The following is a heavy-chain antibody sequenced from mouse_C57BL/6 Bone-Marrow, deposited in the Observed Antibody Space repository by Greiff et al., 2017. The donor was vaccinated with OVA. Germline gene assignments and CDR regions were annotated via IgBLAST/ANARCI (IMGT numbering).Heavy chain of an antibody. D-gene: IGHD2-10*02. CDR2: IYPGDGDT. Sequence: QVQLQQSGAELVKPGASVAISCKASGYAFSSYWMYWVKQRPGKGLEWIGQIYPGDGDTNYNGKFKGKTTLTADKSSSTAYMQLSSPSAEDSAVCFWARGYVWGQGTTLTVSS. J-gene: IGHJ2*01. CDR3: ARGYV. V-gene: IGHV1-80*01. CDR1: GYAFSSYW.